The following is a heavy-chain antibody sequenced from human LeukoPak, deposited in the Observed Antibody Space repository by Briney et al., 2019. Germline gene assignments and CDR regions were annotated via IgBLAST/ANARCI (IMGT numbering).Heavy chain of an antibody. J-gene: IGHJ4*02. CDR3: ARDSGYSSGWS. D-gene: IGHD6-19*01. V-gene: IGHV4-34*01. CDR2: INQSGST. CDR1: GGSFSGYY. Sequence: SETLSLTCAVYGGSFSGYYWSWIRQPPGKGLEWIGEINQSGSTNYNPSLKSRVTISVDTSKYHFSPKLSSVTAADTAVCYCARDSGYSSGWSWGQGTLVTVSS.